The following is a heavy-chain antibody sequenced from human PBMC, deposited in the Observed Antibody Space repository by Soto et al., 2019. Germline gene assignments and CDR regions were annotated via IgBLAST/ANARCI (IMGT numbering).Heavy chain of an antibody. D-gene: IGHD6-6*01. CDR2: IYYSGST. V-gene: IGHV4-31*03. CDR3: ARSEYSSSGGQFDY. Sequence: SETLSLTCTVSGGSISSGGYYWSWIRQHPGKGLEWIGYIYYSGSTYYNPSLKSRVTISVDTSKNQFSLKLSSVTAADTAVYYCARSEYSSSGGQFDYWGQGTLVTVSS. CDR1: GGSISSGGYY. J-gene: IGHJ4*02.